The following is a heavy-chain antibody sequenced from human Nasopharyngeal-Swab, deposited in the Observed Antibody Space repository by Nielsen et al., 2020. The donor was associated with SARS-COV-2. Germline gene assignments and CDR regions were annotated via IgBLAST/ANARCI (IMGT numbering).Heavy chain of an antibody. V-gene: IGHV3-48*04. CDR3: AGYCSSTSCSRNYYYYYMDV. D-gene: IGHD2-2*01. Sequence: LSLTCAASGFNFNSYRMNWVRQAPGKGLEWVSNISSSSSSIYYADSVKGRFTISRDNAKNSLYLQMNSLRAEDTAVYYCAGYCSSTSCSRNYYYYYMDVWGKGTTVTVSS. J-gene: IGHJ6*03. CDR2: ISSSSSSI. CDR1: GFNFNSYR.